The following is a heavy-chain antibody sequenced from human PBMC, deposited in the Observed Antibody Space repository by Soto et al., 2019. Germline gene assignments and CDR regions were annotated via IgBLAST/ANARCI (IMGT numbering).Heavy chain of an antibody. V-gene: IGHV4-39*01. CDR3: ARPAVAGTSFGMDV. D-gene: IGHD6-19*01. CDR2: IYYSGST. Sequence: SETLSLTCTVSGGSISSSSYYWGWIRQPPGKGLEWIGSIYYSGSTYYNPSLKSRVTISVDTSKNQFSLKLSSVTAADTAVYYCARPAVAGTSFGMDVWGQGTTVTVSS. CDR1: GGSISSSSYY. J-gene: IGHJ6*02.